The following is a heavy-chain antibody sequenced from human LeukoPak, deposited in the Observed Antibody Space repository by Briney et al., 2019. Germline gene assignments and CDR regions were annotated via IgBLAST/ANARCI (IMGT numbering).Heavy chain of an antibody. Sequence: SETLSLTCAVSGCSISSSNWWSWVRQPPGKGLEWIGEIYHSGSTNYNPSLKSRVTISVDKSKNQFSLKLSSVTAADTAVYYCARGSIGRYFDWLPDAFDIWGQGTMVTVSS. CDR3: ARGSIGRYFDWLPDAFDI. V-gene: IGHV4-4*02. D-gene: IGHD3-9*01. J-gene: IGHJ3*02. CDR1: GCSISSSNW. CDR2: IYHSGST.